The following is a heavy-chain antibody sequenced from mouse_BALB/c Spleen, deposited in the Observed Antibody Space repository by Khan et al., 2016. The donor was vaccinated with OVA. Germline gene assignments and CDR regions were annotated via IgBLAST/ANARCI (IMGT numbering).Heavy chain of an antibody. CDR2: IYPGSNNT. Sequence: QVQLKQSGAELARPGASVKLSCKASGYTFTDYNINWVKQRTGQGLEWIGEIYPGSNNTYYNEKFKGKATLTADKSSSTAYMQLSSLTSEDSAVDFCAREWGGWFPYWGQGTLVTVSA. J-gene: IGHJ3*01. V-gene: IGHV1-77*01. CDR3: AREWGGWFPY. CDR1: GYTFTDYN.